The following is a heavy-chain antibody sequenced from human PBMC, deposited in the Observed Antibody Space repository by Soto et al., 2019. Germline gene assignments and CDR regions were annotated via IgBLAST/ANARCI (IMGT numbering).Heavy chain of an antibody. Sequence: EVRLMESGGGLVKPGGSLRLSCATSGLTFSNYAMSWVRQAPGGGLEWVSSMSGSSSTTYYVDSVRGPFTISRHRSKNTLYLPTSGLRVPDTALYYCAKNQEPELPRVIDFWGQGTQASVSS. V-gene: IGHV3-23*01. CDR3: AKNQEPELPRVIDF. J-gene: IGHJ4*02. CDR1: GLTFSNYA. CDR2: MSGSSSTT. D-gene: IGHD3-16*02.